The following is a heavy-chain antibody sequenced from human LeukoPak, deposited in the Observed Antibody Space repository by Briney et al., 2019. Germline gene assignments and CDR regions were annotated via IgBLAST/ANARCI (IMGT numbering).Heavy chain of an antibody. J-gene: IGHJ5*02. CDR1: GYTFTSYA. Sequence: ASVKVSCKASGYTFTSYAMNWVRQAPGQGLEWMGWINTNTGNPTYAQGFTGRFVFSLDTSVSTAYLQISSLKAEDTAVYYCARAELMITSPPSWFDPWGQGTLVTVSS. CDR3: ARAELMITSPPSWFDP. CDR2: INTNTGNP. D-gene: IGHD3-16*01. V-gene: IGHV7-4-1*02.